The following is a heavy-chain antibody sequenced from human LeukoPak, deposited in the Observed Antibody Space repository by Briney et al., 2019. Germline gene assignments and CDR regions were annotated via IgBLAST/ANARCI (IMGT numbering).Heavy chain of an antibody. V-gene: IGHV3-7*01. CDR3: ARGISAAGSIDFDY. Sequence: GXXXLXXAASXFXXSSYXXSXVRQAPGKGXEWVXNIKQDGSEKYYVDSVKGRFTISRDNAKNSLYLQMNSLRAEDTAVYYCARGISAAGSIDFDYWGQGTLVTVSS. CDR2: IKQDGSEK. J-gene: IGHJ4*02. CDR1: XFXXSSYX. D-gene: IGHD6-13*01.